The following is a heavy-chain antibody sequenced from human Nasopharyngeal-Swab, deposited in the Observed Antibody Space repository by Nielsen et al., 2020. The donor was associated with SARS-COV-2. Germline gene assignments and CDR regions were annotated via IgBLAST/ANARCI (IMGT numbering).Heavy chain of an antibody. CDR3: ARQERGSGYSDAFDI. CDR2: ISAYNGNT. Sequence: ASVKVSCKAAGYIFTSYGIIWVRQAPGQGLEWMGWISAYNGNTNYAQKLQGRVTMTTDTSTSTAYMELSSLRSEDTAVYYCARQERGSGYSDAFDIWGQGTMVTVSS. D-gene: IGHD3-22*01. V-gene: IGHV1-18*01. CDR1: GYIFTSYG. J-gene: IGHJ3*02.